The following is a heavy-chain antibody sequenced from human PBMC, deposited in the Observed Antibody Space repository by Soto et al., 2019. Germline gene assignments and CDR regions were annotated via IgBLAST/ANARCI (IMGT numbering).Heavy chain of an antibody. D-gene: IGHD2-15*01. CDR1: GFTLSDYY. CDR2: ISSSGSTI. V-gene: IGHV3-11*01. Sequence: PGGSLRLSCAASGFTLSDYYMSWIRQAPGKGLEWVSYISSSGSTIYYADSVKGRFTTSRDNAKNSLYLQMNSLRAEDTAVYYCARGGYCSGGSCYTIPYYFDYWGQGTLVTVSS. J-gene: IGHJ4*02. CDR3: ARGGYCSGGSCYTIPYYFDY.